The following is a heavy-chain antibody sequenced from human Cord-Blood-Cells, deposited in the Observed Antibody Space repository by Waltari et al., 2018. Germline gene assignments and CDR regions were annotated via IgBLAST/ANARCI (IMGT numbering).Heavy chain of an antibody. V-gene: IGHV3-72*01. CDR2: TRNKANSYTT. Sequence: EVQLVESGGGLVQPGGSLILSCAASVFTFSDHSMDWVRQAPGKGLEWVGRTRNKANSYTTEYASSVNGRFTISRDDAENSLYLQRNSLNTEDAAVYYCAMSISQAWDIWGQGTMVTVSS. CDR3: AMSISQAWDI. CDR1: VFTFSDHS. J-gene: IGHJ3*02.